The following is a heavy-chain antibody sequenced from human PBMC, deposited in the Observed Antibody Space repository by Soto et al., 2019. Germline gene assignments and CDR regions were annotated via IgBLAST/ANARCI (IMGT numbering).Heavy chain of an antibody. CDR2: ISYDGSNK. D-gene: IGHD2-2*02. CDR3: AKGRYCSSTSGYTHGYYYYYGMDV. CDR1: GFTFSRYG. J-gene: IGHJ6*02. Sequence: GGSLRLSCAASGFTFSRYGMHWVRQAPGKGLEWVAVISYDGSNKYYAYSVKGRFTISRDNSKNTLYLQMNSRRAEDTAVYYCAKGRYCSSTSGYTHGYYYYYGMDVWGQGTTVTVSS. V-gene: IGHV3-30*18.